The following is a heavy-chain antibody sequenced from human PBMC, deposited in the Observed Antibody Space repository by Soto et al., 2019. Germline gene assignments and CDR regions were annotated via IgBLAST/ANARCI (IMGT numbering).Heavy chain of an antibody. CDR1: GYTFTNYG. J-gene: IGHJ4*02. CDR2: VSGYNRNT. Sequence: QVQLVQSGVDVKMPGASVKLSCKTYGYTFTNYGVTWVRQVSGQGLGWIGWVSGYNRNTNYAQEFEDRVIMTTDTSTNTAHMELRRLRSADTDIYYSAPERQWEPLIYWGRGTLLTVSP. D-gene: IGHD1-26*01. V-gene: IGHV1-18*01. CDR3: APERQWEPLIY.